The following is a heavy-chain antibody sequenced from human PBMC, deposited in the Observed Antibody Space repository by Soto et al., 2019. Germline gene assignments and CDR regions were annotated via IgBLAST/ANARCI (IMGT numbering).Heavy chain of an antibody. CDR3: ARALPEYDSSGYYSPGVYYYYCMDV. CDR1: EATFRSYA. CDR2: IISIFGTA. D-gene: IGHD3-22*01. J-gene: IGHJ6*04. Sequence: GPSVKVSCKASEATFRSYAISWVRQAPGQGLDWMGGIISIFGTANYEQKFQGRVTIIADESTSTAYMELSSLRSEDTAVYYCARALPEYDSSGYYSPGVYYYYCMDVWGKGTTVTVS. V-gene: IGHV1-69*13.